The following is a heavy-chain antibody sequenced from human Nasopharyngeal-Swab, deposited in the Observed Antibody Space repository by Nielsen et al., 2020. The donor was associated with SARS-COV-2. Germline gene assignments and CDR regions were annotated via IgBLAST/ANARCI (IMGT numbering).Heavy chain of an antibody. D-gene: IGHD3-3*01. CDR2: IITNTGNP. J-gene: IGHJ4*02. V-gene: IGHV7-4-1*02. CDR3: ARGTTIFGVVIMGGEDY. Sequence: WVRQAPGQGLEWMGWIITNTGNPTYAQGFTGPFVFSLDTSVSTAYLQMSSLKAEDTAVYYCARGTTIFGVVIMGGEDYWGQGTLVTVSS.